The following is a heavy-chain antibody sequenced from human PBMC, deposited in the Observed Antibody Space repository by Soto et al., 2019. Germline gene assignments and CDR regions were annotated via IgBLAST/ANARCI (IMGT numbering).Heavy chain of an antibody. CDR3: ATRTTVTTFDY. CDR1: GASVTRAGSY. D-gene: IGHD4-17*01. V-gene: IGHV4-31*11. CDR2: IYFDGTT. J-gene: IGHJ4*02. Sequence: QVQLQESGPGLVKPSQTLSLTCDVSGASVTRAGSYWGWIRLRPGQGLEWIGYIYFDGTTYYNPSLKSRVIISADTSRNQFSLSLSFLTAADTAVYYCATRTTVTTFDYWGQGTLVTVSS.